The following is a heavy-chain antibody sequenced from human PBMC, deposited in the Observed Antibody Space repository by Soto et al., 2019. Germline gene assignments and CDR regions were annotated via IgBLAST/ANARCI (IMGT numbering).Heavy chain of an antibody. CDR3: ARDCTMVRGVMEGGYFDY. D-gene: IGHD3-10*01. J-gene: IGHJ4*02. V-gene: IGHV4-31*03. Sequence: QVQLQESGPGLVKPSQTLFVTCTVSGDSISSGGYYWSWIRQHPGKGLEWIGYIYYSGSTYYNPSLKSRVTISVDTSKNQFSLKLSSVTAADTAVYYCARDCTMVRGVMEGGYFDYWGQGTLVTVSS. CDR1: GDSISSGGYY. CDR2: IYYSGST.